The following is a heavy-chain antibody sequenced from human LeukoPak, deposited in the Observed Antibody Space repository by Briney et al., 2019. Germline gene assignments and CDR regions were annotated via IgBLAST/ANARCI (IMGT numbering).Heavy chain of an antibody. CDR1: GFTFSSYA. J-gene: IGHJ4*02. D-gene: IGHD2-15*01. V-gene: IGHV3-23*01. CDR2: ISGSGGST. CDR3: AKPSGADIVVVVAATYY. Sequence: PGGSLRLSCAASGFTFSSYAMSWVRQAPGKGLEWVSAISGSGGSTYYADSVKGRFTISRDNSKNTLYLQMNSLRAEDTAVYYCAKPSGADIVVVVAATYYWGQGTLVTVSS.